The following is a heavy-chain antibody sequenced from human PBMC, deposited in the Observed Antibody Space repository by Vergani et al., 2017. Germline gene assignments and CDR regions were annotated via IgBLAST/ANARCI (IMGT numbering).Heavy chain of an antibody. Sequence: EVQLVESGGGLVKPGGSLRLSCAASGFTFSSYSMNWVRQAPGEGLEWVSSISSSSSYIYYADSVKGRFTISRDNAKNSLYLQMNSLRAEATAVYYCARVSTRYDSSCYCDAFDIWGQGTMVTVSS. CDR1: GFTFSSYS. CDR3: ARVSTRYDSSCYCDAFDI. J-gene: IGHJ3*02. D-gene: IGHD3-22*01. CDR2: ISSSSSYI. V-gene: IGHV3-21*01.